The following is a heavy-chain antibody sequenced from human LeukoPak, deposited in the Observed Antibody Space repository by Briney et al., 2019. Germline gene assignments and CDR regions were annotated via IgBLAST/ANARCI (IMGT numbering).Heavy chain of an antibody. CDR3: YRDY. J-gene: IGHJ4*02. D-gene: IGHD3-10*01. CDR2: IYYTGST. V-gene: IGHV4-39*07. CDR1: GGSISSDTYY. Sequence: SETLSLTCTVSGGSISSDTYYWGWIRQTPGKGLEWIGTIYYTGSTYFNPSLKSRASISLDTSKNQFSLRLNSYCAREDGSGTYYRDYWGQGTPVTVSS.